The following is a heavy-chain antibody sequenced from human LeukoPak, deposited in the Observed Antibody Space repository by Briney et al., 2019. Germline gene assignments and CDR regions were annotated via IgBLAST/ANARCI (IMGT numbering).Heavy chain of an antibody. Sequence: SETLSLTCTVSGGSISNYYWTWIRQPAGKGLEWIGRVYTTGTTNYNPSLKSRVTMSVDTSENQFSLKLSSVTAADTAVYYCSGSYLYSYYYYMDVWGKGTTVTISS. V-gene: IGHV4-4*07. D-gene: IGHD1-26*01. CDR1: GGSISNYY. CDR3: SGSYLYSYYYYMDV. CDR2: VYTTGTT. J-gene: IGHJ6*03.